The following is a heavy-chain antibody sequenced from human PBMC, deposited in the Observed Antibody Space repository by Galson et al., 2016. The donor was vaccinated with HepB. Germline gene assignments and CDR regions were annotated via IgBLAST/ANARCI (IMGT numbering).Heavy chain of an antibody. Sequence: GTFSYYAISWVRQAPGQGLEWMGGIIPIFGKADYAQKFQGRVTITADDSTSTAYMELSSLRSEDTAVYYCASRGARSCSGGSCYECDYWGQGTLVTVSS. CDR1: GTFSYYA. D-gene: IGHD2-15*01. CDR2: IIPIFGKA. J-gene: IGHJ4*02. CDR3: ASRGARSCSGGSCYECDY. V-gene: IGHV1-69*01.